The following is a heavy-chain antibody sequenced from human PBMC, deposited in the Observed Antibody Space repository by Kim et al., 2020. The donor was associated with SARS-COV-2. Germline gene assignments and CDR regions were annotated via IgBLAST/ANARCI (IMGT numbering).Heavy chain of an antibody. CDR3: SRGRSSYL. D-gene: IGHD6-13*01. CDR1: GASITTYF. V-gene: IGHV4-59*13. CDR2: IYYSGTT. Sequence: SETLSLTCTVSGASITTYFWSWIRQPPGKGLEWIGYIYYSGTTNYNPSLQSRFTISVDMSKNQFSLKLSSVTVADPAGFYCSRGRSSYLWGQGTLVAVSS. J-gene: IGHJ5*02.